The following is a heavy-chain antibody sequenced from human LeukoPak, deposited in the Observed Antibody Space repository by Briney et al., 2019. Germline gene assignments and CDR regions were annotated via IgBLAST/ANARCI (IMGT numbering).Heavy chain of an antibody. J-gene: IGHJ4*02. V-gene: IGHV3-73*01. CDR2: IRSKANSYAT. Sequence: PGRSLRLSCSASEFTFGDYAMNWVRQASGKGLEWVGRIRSKANSYATAYAASVKGRFTISRDDSKNTAYLQMNSLKTEDTAVYYCTRLIAVADDFDYWGQGTLVTVSS. CDR1: EFTFGDYA. D-gene: IGHD6-19*01. CDR3: TRLIAVADDFDY.